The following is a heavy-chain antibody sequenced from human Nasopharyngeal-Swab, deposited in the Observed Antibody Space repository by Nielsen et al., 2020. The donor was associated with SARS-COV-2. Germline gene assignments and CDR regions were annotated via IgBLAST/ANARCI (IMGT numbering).Heavy chain of an antibody. CDR1: GSTFISYG. J-gene: IGHJ4*02. CDR3: ASSPGLAATALHC. Sequence: ASVKVSCKASGSTFISYGFNWVRQAPGQGLEWMGWISGYNGNTNYAQKFQGRLTMTTDTSTSTVHMEVRSLRSDDTAVYYCASSPGLAATALHCWGQGTLVTVSS. V-gene: IGHV1-18*04. D-gene: IGHD6-13*01. CDR2: ISGYNGNT.